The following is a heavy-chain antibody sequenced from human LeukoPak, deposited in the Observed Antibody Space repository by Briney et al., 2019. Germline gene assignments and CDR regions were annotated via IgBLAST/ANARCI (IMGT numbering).Heavy chain of an antibody. CDR1: GFTFSGYG. CDR3: AKGLRWFGNFYFNSFDH. V-gene: IGHV3-30*02. CDR2: ISYDGGKR. Sequence: GGSLRLSCAASGFTFSGYGMHWVRQAPGKGLEWVAFISYDGGKRYFADSVEGRFSISRDNSASALFLDMDSLRTEDTAVYYCAKGLRWFGNFYFNSFDHWGQGILVTVSS. J-gene: IGHJ4*02. D-gene: IGHD3-10*01.